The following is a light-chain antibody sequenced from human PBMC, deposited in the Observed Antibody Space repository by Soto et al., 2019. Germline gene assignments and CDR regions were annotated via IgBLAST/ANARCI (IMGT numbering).Light chain of an antibody. J-gene: IGLJ2*01. CDR3: SSYGGTNNLV. Sequence: QSALTQPPSASGSTGKSVTISCTGTSSDVGGYEYVSWYQQHPGKAPKLMIYEVSARPSGVPDRFSGSKSGNTASLTVSGLQAEDEADYYCSSYGGTNNLVFCGGTKLTVL. V-gene: IGLV2-8*01. CDR1: SSDVGGYEY. CDR2: EVS.